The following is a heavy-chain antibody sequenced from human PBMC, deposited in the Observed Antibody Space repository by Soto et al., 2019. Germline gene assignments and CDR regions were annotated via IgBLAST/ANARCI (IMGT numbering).Heavy chain of an antibody. J-gene: IGHJ4*02. CDR2: IDGSGDST. CDR1: GFPLRNYA. CDR3: AKDRGWTYYFDY. Sequence: QPGGSLRLSCATSGFPLRNYAMSWVRQTPGKGLEWVSAIDGSGDSTYYADSVKGRFTISRDNSGNTLYLQMDSLRAEDTAVYFCAKDRGWTYYFDYWGQGALVTVSS. V-gene: IGHV3-23*01. D-gene: IGHD6-19*01.